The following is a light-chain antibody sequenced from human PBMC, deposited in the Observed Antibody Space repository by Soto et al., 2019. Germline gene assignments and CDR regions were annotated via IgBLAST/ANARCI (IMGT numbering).Light chain of an antibody. J-gene: IGLJ2*01. V-gene: IGLV2-11*01. CDR2: DVT. Sequence: QSALAQPRSVSGSPGQSVTISCTGTNSDVGGYNYVSWYQQYPGKAPKLMIYDVTKRPSGVPDRFSGSKSGNTASLTISGLQAEDEADYYCCSYAGGYTLGVFGGGTKLTVL. CDR3: CSYAGGYTLGV. CDR1: NSDVGGYNY.